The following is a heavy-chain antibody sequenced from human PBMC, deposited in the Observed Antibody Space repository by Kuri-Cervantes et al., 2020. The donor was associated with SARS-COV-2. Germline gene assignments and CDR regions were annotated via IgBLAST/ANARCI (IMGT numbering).Heavy chain of an antibody. CDR2: INHSGST. D-gene: IGHD2-2*01. V-gene: IGHV4-34*01. CDR1: GGSLSGYS. Sequence: ESLKISCFVYGGSLSGYSWTWIRQPPGKGLEWIGEINHSGSTNYNPSLKSRVTISLDTSKNQFSLKLSSVTAADTAVYYCARGGDYHLLCLEVWGQGTTVTVSS. J-gene: IGHJ6*02. CDR3: ARGGDYHLLCLEV.